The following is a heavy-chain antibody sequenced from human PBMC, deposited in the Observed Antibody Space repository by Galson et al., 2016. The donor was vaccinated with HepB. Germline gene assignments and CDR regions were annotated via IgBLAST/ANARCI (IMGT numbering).Heavy chain of an antibody. V-gene: IGHV4-59*01. J-gene: IGHJ4*02. Sequence: LSLTCNVSGGSISSYFWSWIRQPPGKELEWIGYVCKTGNTNYIHSLQSRVNISVDTSKNQFSLKLHSVTAADAAVYYCARGVTGTPYFDFWGQGALVTVSS. CDR2: VCKTGNT. CDR1: GGSISSYF. D-gene: IGHD2-21*02. CDR3: ARGVTGTPYFDF.